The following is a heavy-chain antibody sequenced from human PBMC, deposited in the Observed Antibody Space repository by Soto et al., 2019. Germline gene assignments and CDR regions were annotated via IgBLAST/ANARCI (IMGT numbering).Heavy chain of an antibody. CDR1: GFTFSSYS. CDR2: ISSSSSYI. J-gene: IGHJ3*02. CDR3: ARVEGSGGSCYSCASDI. V-gene: IGHV3-21*01. D-gene: IGHD2-15*01. Sequence: EVQLVESGGGLVKPGGSLRLSCAASGFTFSSYSMNWVRQAPGKGLEWVSSISSSSSYIYYADSVKGRFTISRDNAKNSLYLQMNSLRAEDTAVYYCARVEGSGGSCYSCASDIWGQGTMVTVSS.